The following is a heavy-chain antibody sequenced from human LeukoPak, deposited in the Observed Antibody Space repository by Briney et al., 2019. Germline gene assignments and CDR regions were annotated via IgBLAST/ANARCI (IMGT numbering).Heavy chain of an antibody. Sequence: KPSETLSLTCTVSGGSISSGDYYWSWIRQPPGKGLEWIAYMYYSGSTYYNPSLKSRVTMSADTSKNQLSLKLSSVTAVDTAVYYCARPYYYDSRIDPWGQGVLVTVSS. CDR3: ARPYYYDSRIDP. CDR2: MYYSGST. CDR1: GGSISSGDYY. J-gene: IGHJ5*02. V-gene: IGHV4-30-4*01. D-gene: IGHD3-22*01.